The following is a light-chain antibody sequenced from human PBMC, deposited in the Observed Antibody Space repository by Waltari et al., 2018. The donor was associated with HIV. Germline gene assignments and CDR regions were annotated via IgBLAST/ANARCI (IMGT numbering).Light chain of an antibody. Sequence: ETVLSQSPATLSLSLGERAILSCRASQGIRNDLAWYQQRPGQAPRLLVYDTSNRATGVPARFSGGGSVTDFALTVASLESEDFAIYYCHQRSTWPFTFGPGTKVDI. CDR2: DTS. CDR3: HQRSTWPFT. V-gene: IGKV3-11*01. CDR1: QGIRND. J-gene: IGKJ3*01.